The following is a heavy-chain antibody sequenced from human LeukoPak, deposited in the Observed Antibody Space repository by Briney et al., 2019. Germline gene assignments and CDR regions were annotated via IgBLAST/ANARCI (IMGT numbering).Heavy chain of an antibody. D-gene: IGHD3-22*01. V-gene: IGHV3-7*01. CDR1: GFTFSSYW. CDR3: ARALHDSSGYYFDY. J-gene: IGHJ4*02. CDR2: IKQDGSEK. Sequence: GGSLRLSCAASGFTFSSYWMNWVRQAPGKGLEWVANIKQDGSEKYYVDSVKGRFTISRDNAKDSLDLQMTSLRAEDTAVYYCARALHDSSGYYFDYWGQGTLVTVSS.